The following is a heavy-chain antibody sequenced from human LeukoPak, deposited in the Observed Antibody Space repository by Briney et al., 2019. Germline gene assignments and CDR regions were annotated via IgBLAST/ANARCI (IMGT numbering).Heavy chain of an antibody. Sequence: ASVKVSCKASGYTFNSYDISWVRQAPGQGLEWMAWISTYNGNTNYGVKVQGRATMTTDTSTSTAYMELRSLRSDDTAVYYCARVLRYDFWSAYYFDYWGQGTLVTVSS. J-gene: IGHJ4*02. CDR2: ISTYNGNT. V-gene: IGHV1-18*01. D-gene: IGHD3-3*01. CDR3: ARVLRYDFWSAYYFDY. CDR1: GYTFNSYD.